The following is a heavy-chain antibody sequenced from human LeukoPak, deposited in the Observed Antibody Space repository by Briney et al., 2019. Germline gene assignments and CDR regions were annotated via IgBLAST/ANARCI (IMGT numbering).Heavy chain of an antibody. CDR2: ISSSNSHI. CDR1: GFTFSSYA. J-gene: IGHJ4*02. D-gene: IGHD2-2*01. CDR3: ARGFYCSSTSCSTGFDY. V-gene: IGHV3-21*01. Sequence: GGSLRLSCAASGFTFSSYAMNWVRQAPGKGLEWVSYISSSNSHIYYADSVKGRFTISRDNAKNSLYLQMNSLRVEDTAVYYCARGFYCSSTSCSTGFDYWGQGTLVTVSS.